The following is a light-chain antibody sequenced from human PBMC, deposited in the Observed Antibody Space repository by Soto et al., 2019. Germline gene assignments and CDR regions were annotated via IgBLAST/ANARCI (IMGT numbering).Light chain of an antibody. CDR1: ESVSSS. J-gene: IGKJ4*01. CDR3: QQYNDWPLT. V-gene: IGKV3D-15*01. Sequence: EIVLTQSPGTLSLSPVERATLSCMASESVSSSSLAWYQQKPGQAPRLLIYGASIRATDIPARFSGSGSGTEFSLTISSLQSEDFAVYYCQQYNDWPLTFGGGTKVDIK. CDR2: GAS.